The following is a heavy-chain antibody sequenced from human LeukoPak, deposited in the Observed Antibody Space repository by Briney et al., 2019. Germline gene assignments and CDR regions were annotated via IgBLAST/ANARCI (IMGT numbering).Heavy chain of an antibody. Sequence: TSETLSLTCTVSGGSVSSGSYYWSWIRQPPGKGLEWIGYIYYSGSTNYNPSLKSRVTISVDTSKNQFSLKLSSVTAADTAVYYCARDHGYPYSGYDYYYYYGMDVWGQGTTVTVSS. CDR2: IYYSGST. D-gene: IGHD5-12*01. CDR3: ARDHGYPYSGYDYYYYYGMDV. CDR1: GGSVSSGSYY. J-gene: IGHJ6*02. V-gene: IGHV4-61*01.